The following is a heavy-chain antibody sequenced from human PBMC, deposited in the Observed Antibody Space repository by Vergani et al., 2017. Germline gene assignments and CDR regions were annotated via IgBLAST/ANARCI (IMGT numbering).Heavy chain of an antibody. CDR3: ARSPPNYDFWSGTFLG. CDR1: GYTFRNYR. J-gene: IGHJ4*02. Sequence: QVQLVQSGAEVKKPGASVKVSCKASGYTFRNYRITWVRQASGQGLEWLGWISPYNGHTKYAQKLQDRVTMITDTSTTTAYIEVRGLRSDDTAVYYCARSPPNYDFWSGTFLGWGQGTLVTVSS. V-gene: IGHV1-18*01. CDR2: ISPYNGHT. D-gene: IGHD3-3*01.